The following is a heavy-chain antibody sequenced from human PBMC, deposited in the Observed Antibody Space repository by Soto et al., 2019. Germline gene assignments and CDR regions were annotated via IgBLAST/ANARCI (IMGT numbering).Heavy chain of an antibody. J-gene: IGHJ4*02. CDR1: GFIVSGIF. Sequence: EVRLVESGGGLVQPGGSLRLSCAASGFIVSGIFMTWVRQVPGKGPEWVSTLSSDDKTYYADSVRGRFTMSRDSSKNTLFLQMNTLRAEDTAVYHCARDIFGGSYDFWHGGQGTLVTVSS. CDR2: LSSDDKT. D-gene: IGHD3-3*01. V-gene: IGHV3-66*01. CDR3: ARDIFGGSYDFWH.